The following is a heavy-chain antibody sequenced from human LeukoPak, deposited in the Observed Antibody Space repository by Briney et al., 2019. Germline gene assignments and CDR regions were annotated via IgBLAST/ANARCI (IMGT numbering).Heavy chain of an antibody. J-gene: IGHJ4*02. D-gene: IGHD6-19*01. CDR3: AKDIRVGVAGTPSYFDY. V-gene: IGHV3-9*01. CDR2: ISWNSGSI. Sequence: SLRLSCAASGFTFDDYAMHWVRQAPGKGLEWVSGISWNSGSIGYADSVKGRFTISRDNAKNSLYLQMNSLRAEDTALYYCAKDIRVGVAGTPSYFDYWGQGTLVTVSS. CDR1: GFTFDDYA.